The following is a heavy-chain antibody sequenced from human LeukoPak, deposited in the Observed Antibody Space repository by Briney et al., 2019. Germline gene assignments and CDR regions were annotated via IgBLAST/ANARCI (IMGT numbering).Heavy chain of an antibody. V-gene: IGHV3-53*04. D-gene: IGHD3-10*01. Sequence: PGGSLRLSCAASGFTFSSYGMHWVRQAPGKGLEWVSVIYSGGSTYYADSVKGRFTISRHNSKNTLYLQMNSLRAEDTAVYYCARVGRFGEQVDYWGQGTLVTVSS. CDR1: GFTFSSYG. CDR3: ARVGRFGEQVDY. J-gene: IGHJ4*02. CDR2: IYSGGST.